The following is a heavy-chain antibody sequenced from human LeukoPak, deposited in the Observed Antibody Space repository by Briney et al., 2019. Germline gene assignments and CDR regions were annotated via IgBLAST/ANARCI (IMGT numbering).Heavy chain of an antibody. D-gene: IGHD6-19*01. CDR1: GFTFSSYW. J-gene: IGHJ4*02. CDR2: INSNGSST. CDR3: ARDQELYSSGYPFFDY. V-gene: IGHV3-74*01. Sequence: GGSLRLSCAAAGFTFSSYWMHWVRQAPGKGLVWVSRINSNGSSTSYADSVKGRFTISRDNAKNTLYLQMNSLRAEDTAVYYCARDQELYSSGYPFFDYWGQGTLVTVSS.